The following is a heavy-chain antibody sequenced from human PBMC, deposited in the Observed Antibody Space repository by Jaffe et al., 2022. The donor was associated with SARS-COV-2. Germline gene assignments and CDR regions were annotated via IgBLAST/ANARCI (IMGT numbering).Heavy chain of an antibody. CDR3: ARGRGYCSSTSCPRWFDP. D-gene: IGHD2-2*01. CDR2: INHSGST. J-gene: IGHJ5*02. Sequence: QVQLQQWGAGLLKPSETLSLTCAVYGGSFSGYYWSWIRQPPGKGLEWIGEINHSGSTNYNPSLKSRVTISVDTSKNQFSLKLSSVTAADTAVYYCARGRGYCSSTSCPRWFDPWGQGTLVTVSS. V-gene: IGHV4-34*01. CDR1: GGSFSGYY.